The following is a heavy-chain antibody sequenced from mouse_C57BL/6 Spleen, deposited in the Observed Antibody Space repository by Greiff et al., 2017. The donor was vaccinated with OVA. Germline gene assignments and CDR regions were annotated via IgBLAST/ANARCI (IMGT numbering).Heavy chain of an antibody. CDR3: AREKGDYYGSSPWFAY. V-gene: IGHV1-80*01. Sequence: QVQLKESGAELVKPGASVKISCKASGYAFSSYWMNWVKQRPGKGLEWIGQIYPGDGDTNYNGKFKGKATLTADKSSSTAYMQLSSLTSEDSAVYFCAREKGDYYGSSPWFAYWGQGTLVTVSA. J-gene: IGHJ3*01. D-gene: IGHD1-1*01. CDR1: GYAFSSYW. CDR2: IYPGDGDT.